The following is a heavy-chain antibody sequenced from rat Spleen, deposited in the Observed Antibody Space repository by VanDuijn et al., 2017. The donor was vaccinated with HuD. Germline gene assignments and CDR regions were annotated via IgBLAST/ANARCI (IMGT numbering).Heavy chain of an antibody. CDR3: ARHGLMYIPGWFAY. CDR2: IVHDGSRT. Sequence: VQVKESGPGLVQPSQTLSLTCTVSGFSLTSNGVSWVRQPPGKGLEWVATIVHDGSRTYFRDSVKGRFTISRDNGKNTLYLQMDSLRSEDTATYYCARHGLMYIPGWFAYWGQGTLVTVSS. CDR1: GFSLTSNG. D-gene: IGHD1-6*01. J-gene: IGHJ3*01. V-gene: IGHV5-29*01.